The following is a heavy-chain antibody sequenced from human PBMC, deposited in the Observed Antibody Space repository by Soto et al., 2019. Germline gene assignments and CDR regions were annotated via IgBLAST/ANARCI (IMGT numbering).Heavy chain of an antibody. CDR1: GGSFSDYY. CDR2: INHSGST. V-gene: IGHV4-34*01. J-gene: IGHJ5*02. D-gene: IGHD2-2*01. Sequence: SETLSLTCAVYGGSFSDYYWSWIRQPPGKGLEWIGEINHSGSTNYNPSLKSRVTISVDTSKNQFSLKLSSVTAADTAVYYCARGLRYCSSTSCYPSFDPWGQGTLVTVSS. CDR3: ARGLRYCSSTSCYPSFDP.